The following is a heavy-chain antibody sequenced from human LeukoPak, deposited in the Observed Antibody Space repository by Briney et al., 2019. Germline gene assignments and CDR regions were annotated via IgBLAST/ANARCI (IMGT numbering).Heavy chain of an antibody. CDR2: IYPADSDI. D-gene: IGHD2-15*01. V-gene: IGHV5-51*01. Sequence: GESLKVSCKGSGYSINNYWIAWVRQMPGKGLEWMGIIYPADSDIRYSPSFQGQVTISADKSISTAYLQWNSLKASDTAMYYCARQEYCSGASCYTWFDPWGQGTLVTVSS. J-gene: IGHJ5*02. CDR3: ARQEYCSGASCYTWFDP. CDR1: GYSINNYW.